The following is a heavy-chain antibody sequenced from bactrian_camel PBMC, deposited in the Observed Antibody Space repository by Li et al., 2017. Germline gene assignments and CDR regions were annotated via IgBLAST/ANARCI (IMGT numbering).Heavy chain of an antibody. V-gene: IGHV3S63*01. Sequence: HVQLVESGGGSVQAGGSLRLSCVAGGYTANRQCMGWFRQAPGKEREGVASMNSNNDPYYVDSVKGRFTISQEYDKKTLYLQMNSLKPEDTGMYYCILGNSILGKKGQGTQVTVS. CDR1: GYTANRQC. CDR2: MNSNNDP. J-gene: IGHJ4*01. D-gene: IGHD1*01.